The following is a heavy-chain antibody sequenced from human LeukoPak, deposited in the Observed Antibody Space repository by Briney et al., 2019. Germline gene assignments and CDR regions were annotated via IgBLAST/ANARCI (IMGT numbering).Heavy chain of an antibody. CDR3: AKGSSYDFWSGYHIDY. CDR1: GFTFSSYA. J-gene: IGHJ4*02. V-gene: IGHV3-23*01. CDR2: ISGSGGST. Sequence: PGGSLRLSCAASGFTFSSYAMSWVRQAPGKGLEWVSAISGSGGSTYYADSVKGRFTISRDNSKNTLYLQMNSLRAEDTAVYYCAKGSSYDFWSGYHIDYWGQGTLVTVSS. D-gene: IGHD3-3*01.